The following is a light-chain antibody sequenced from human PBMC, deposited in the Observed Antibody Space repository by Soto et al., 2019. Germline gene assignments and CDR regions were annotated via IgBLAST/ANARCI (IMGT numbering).Light chain of an antibody. V-gene: IGKV1-12*01. CDR1: QGVRSW. J-gene: IGKJ5*01. Sequence: IQMTQSPSSVSASVGDRVTITCRASQGVRSWLAWYQQTPGKDPKLLIYGESSLQRGVPSRFSGSGSGTDFTLTLSSLQPEDFATYYCQQANSFPITFGQGPRLEI. CDR3: QQANSFPIT. CDR2: GES.